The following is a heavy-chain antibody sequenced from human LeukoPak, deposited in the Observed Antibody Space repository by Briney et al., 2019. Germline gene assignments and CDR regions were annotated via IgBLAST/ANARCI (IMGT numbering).Heavy chain of an antibody. CDR2: IRYDGSNK. V-gene: IGHV3-30*02. D-gene: IGHD5-18*01. J-gene: IGHJ3*02. CDR3: ARGGYSYGYIRDDDAFDI. Sequence: GGSLRLSCAASGFTFSSYGMHWVRQAPGKGLEWVAFIRYDGSNKYYADSVKGRFTISRDNSKNTLYLQMNSLRGEDTAVYFCARGGYSYGYIRDDDAFDIWGQGTMVTVSA. CDR1: GFTFSSYG.